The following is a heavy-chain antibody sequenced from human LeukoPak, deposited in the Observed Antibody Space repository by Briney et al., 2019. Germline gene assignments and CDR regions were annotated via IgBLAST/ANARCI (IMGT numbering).Heavy chain of an antibody. CDR1: GGSISSGGSY. D-gene: IGHD3-22*01. J-gene: IGHJ4*02. CDR3: ARNPDTTMIVDV. Sequence: SETLSLTCTVSGGSISSGGSYWSWIRQHPGKGLEWIGYIYYSGTTYYNPSLRSRVTISVDTSKNQFSLKLNSVTATDTAVYYCARNPDTTMIVDVWGQGTLVPVSS. CDR2: IYYSGTT. V-gene: IGHV4-31*03.